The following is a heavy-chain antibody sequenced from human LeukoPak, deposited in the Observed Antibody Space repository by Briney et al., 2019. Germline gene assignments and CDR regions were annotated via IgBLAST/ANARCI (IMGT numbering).Heavy chain of an antibody. CDR3: ARSRSSHSNGYSYGLGPLFDY. CDR2: IYYSGST. CDR1: GGSISSYY. J-gene: IGHJ4*02. Sequence: SETLSLTCTVSGGSISSYYWSWIRQPPGEGLEWIGYIYYSGSTNYNPSLKSRVTISVDTSKNQFSLKLSSVTAADTAVYYCARSRSSHSNGYSYGLGPLFDYWGQGTLVTVSS. D-gene: IGHD5-18*01. V-gene: IGHV4-59*01.